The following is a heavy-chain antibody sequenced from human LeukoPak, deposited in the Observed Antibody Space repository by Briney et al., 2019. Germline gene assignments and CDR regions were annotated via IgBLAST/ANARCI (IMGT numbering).Heavy chain of an antibody. V-gene: IGHV1-69*13. J-gene: IGHJ4*02. CDR2: IIPIFGTA. CDR1: GGTFSSYA. Sequence: GASVKVSCKASGGTFSSYAISWVRQAPGQGLEWMGGIIPIFGTANYAQKFQGRVTITADESTSTAYMELSSLRSDDTAVYYCARVLFRGYDWLGYWGQGTLVTVSS. D-gene: IGHD5-12*01. CDR3: ARVLFRGYDWLGY.